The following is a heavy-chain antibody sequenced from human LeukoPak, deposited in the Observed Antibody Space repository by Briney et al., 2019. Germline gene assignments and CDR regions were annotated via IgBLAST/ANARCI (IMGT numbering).Heavy chain of an antibody. V-gene: IGHV1-18*01. J-gene: IGHJ4*02. CDR2: ISAYNGNT. CDR1: GYTFTSYG. D-gene: IGHD1-26*01. CDR3: AREAHRWERYGGY. Sequence: ASVKVSCRASGYTFTSYGISRVRQAPGQGLEWMGWISAYNGNTNYAQKLQGRVTMTTDTSTSTAYMEQRSLRSDDTAVYYCAREAHRWERYGGYGGQGTLVTVSS.